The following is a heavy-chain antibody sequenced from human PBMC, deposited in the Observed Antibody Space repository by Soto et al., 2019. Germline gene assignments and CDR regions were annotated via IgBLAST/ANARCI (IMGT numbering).Heavy chain of an antibody. D-gene: IGHD3-10*01. CDR3: ARFRGSYGMDG. J-gene: IGHJ6*02. CDR1: GGTFSSYT. CDR2: IIPILGIA. V-gene: IGHV1-69*02. Sequence: QVRLVQSGAEVKKPGSSVKVSCKGSGGTFSSYTISWVRQAPGQGLEWMGRIIPILGIANHAQKFQGRVTITADKSTSTAYMELSSLSSEDTAVYYCARFRGSYGMDGWGQGTTVTVSS.